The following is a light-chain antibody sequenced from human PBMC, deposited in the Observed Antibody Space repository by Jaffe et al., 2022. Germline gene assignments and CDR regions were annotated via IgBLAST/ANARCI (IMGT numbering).Light chain of an antibody. CDR1: QSVSSGY. Sequence: EIVLTQSPGTLSLSPGERATLSCRASQSVSSGYLAWYHQKPGQAPRLLIYGASSRATGIPDRFSGSGSGTDFTLTISRLEPEDFAMYYCQQYVTAPFTFGPGTKVDIK. J-gene: IGKJ3*01. CDR2: GAS. V-gene: IGKV3-20*01. CDR3: QQYVTAPFT.